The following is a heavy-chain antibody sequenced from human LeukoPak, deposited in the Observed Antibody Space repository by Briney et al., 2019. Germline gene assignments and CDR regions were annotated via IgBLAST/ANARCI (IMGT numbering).Heavy chain of an antibody. Sequence: PGGSLRLSCAASGFTFSTYAMSWVRQAPGKGLEWVSTTSANGDTTYYADSVKGRFTISRDNSKITLYLQMNSLRADDAAVYYCAKDRAGYSIARGFDYWGQGTLVNVSS. CDR3: AKDRAGYSIARGFDY. CDR1: GFTFSTYA. J-gene: IGHJ4*02. V-gene: IGHV3-23*01. CDR2: TSANGDTT. D-gene: IGHD5-12*01.